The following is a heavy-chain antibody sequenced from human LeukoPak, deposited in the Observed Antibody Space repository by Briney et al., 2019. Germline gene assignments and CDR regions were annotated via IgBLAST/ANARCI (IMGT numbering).Heavy chain of an antibody. CDR2: IYYSGST. J-gene: IGHJ4*02. V-gene: IGHV4-34*01. CDR1: GGSFSGYY. D-gene: IGHD3-3*01. Sequence: SETLSLTCAVYGGSFSGYYWGWIRQPPGKGLEWIGSIYYSGSTYYNPSLKSRVTISVDTSKNQFSLKLSSVTAADTAVYYCAGYYDFWSGYYKAGVYWGQGTLVTVSS. CDR3: AGYYDFWSGYYKAGVY.